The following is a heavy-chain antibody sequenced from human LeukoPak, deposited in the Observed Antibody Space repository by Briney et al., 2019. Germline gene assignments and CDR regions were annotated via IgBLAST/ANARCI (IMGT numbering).Heavy chain of an antibody. CDR2: ISYDGSNK. D-gene: IGHD2-21*02. CDR3: ARGPPGAYCGGDCLHYFDY. Sequence: PGGSLRLSCAASGFTFSSYAMHWVRQAPGKGLERVAVISYDGSNKYYADSVKGRFTISRDNSKNKLYLQMNSLRAEDTAVYYCARGPPGAYCGGDCLHYFDYWGQGTLVTVSS. V-gene: IGHV3-30-3*01. J-gene: IGHJ4*02. CDR1: GFTFSSYA.